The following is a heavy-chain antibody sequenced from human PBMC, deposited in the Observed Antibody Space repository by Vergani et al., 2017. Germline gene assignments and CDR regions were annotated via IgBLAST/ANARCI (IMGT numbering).Heavy chain of an antibody. CDR3: ARGPYYYDSSGYYDDDAFDI. J-gene: IGHJ3*02. CDR1: GFTFSSYG. D-gene: IGHD3-22*01. CDR2: ISYDGSNK. Sequence: QVQLVESGGGVVQPGRSLRLSCAASGFTFSSYGMHWVRQAPDKGLEWVAVISYDGSNKYYADSVKGRFTISRDNSQNTVNLQMNSLRAEDTAVYYCARGPYYYDSSGYYDDDAFDIWGQGTMVTVSS. V-gene: IGHV3-30*03.